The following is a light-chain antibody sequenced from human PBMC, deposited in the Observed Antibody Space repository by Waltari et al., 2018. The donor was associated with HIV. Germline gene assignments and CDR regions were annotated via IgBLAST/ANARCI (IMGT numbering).Light chain of an antibody. Sequence: QSVLTQPPSVSGAPGQRVTISCTGSRSNLGPQYAVHWYQHVPGTAPKVLIYGNSDRPSGVPDRFSGSKSGTSASLVITGLQAEDEANYYCQSYDSSLSAWVFGGGTKLTVL. CDR2: GNS. CDR3: QSYDSSLSAWV. V-gene: IGLV1-40*01. J-gene: IGLJ3*02. CDR1: RSNLGPQYA.